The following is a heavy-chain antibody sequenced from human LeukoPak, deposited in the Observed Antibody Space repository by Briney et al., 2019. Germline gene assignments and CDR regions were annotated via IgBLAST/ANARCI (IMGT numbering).Heavy chain of an antibody. CDR1: GGSFSGFA. J-gene: IGHJ3*01. Sequence: PWETLSLTCTVSGGSFSGFALSWIRQPPGKGLEWIGFIYCSGTTSYTPSLKSGVTIAIDTTSNQFSLRVRSVTAADTAVYYCARHVRRNHPGASSYTHAFDAWGPGTRVTASS. V-gene: IGHV4-59*08. D-gene: IGHD2-8*02. CDR2: IYCSGTT. CDR3: ARHVRRNHPGASSYTHAFDA.